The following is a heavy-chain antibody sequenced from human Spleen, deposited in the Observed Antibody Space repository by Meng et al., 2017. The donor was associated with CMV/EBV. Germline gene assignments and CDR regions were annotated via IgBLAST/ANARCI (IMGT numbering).Heavy chain of an antibody. J-gene: IGHJ5*02. V-gene: IGHV3-30*03. Sequence: ASGLTFSSYGMHWVRQAPGKGLDWVALISYDGSNKYYADSVKGRFTISRDNSENTLYLQMNSLKTEDTGAYYCVTDPPLTGGRWFDPWGQGTLVTVSS. CDR1: GLTFSSYG. CDR3: VTDPPLTGGRWFDP. D-gene: IGHD3-16*01. CDR2: ISYDGSNK.